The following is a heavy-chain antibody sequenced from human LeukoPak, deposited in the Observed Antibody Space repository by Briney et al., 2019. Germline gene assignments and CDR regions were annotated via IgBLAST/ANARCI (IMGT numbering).Heavy chain of an antibody. J-gene: IGHJ6*03. CDR1: GFTFSSYW. D-gene: IGHD2-15*01. Sequence: GGSLRLSCAASGFTFSSYWMSWVRQAPGKGLEWVANIKQDGSEKYYVDSVKGRFTISRDNAKNSLYLQMNSLRAEDTAVYYCARGVVPYYYYMDVWGKGTTVTISS. CDR3: ARGVVPYYYYMDV. CDR2: IKQDGSEK. V-gene: IGHV3-7*01.